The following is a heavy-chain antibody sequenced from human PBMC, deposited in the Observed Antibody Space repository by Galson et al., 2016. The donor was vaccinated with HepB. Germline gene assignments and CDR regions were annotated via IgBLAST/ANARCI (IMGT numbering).Heavy chain of an antibody. CDR1: GFIFRTYG. V-gene: IGHV3-33*06. Sequence: SLRLSCAASGFIFRTYGMHWVRQAPGKGLEWVAVIRNDGTNRYHAASVKGRVTISRDNSNNTLYLQMNSLRAEDTAVYYCAKSRNAGTWYYSDYWGQGTLVTVSS. CDR2: IRNDGTNR. D-gene: IGHD1-14*01. J-gene: IGHJ4*02. CDR3: AKSRNAGTWYYSDY.